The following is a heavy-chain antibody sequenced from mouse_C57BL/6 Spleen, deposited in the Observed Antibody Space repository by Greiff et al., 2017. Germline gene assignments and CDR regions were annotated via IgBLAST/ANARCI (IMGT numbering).Heavy chain of an antibody. J-gene: IGHJ2*01. V-gene: IGHV1-54*01. Sequence: QVQLKESGAELVRPGTSVKVSCKASGYAFTNYLIEWVKQRPGQGLEWIGVINPGSGGTNYNEKFKGKATLTADKSSSTAYMQLSSLTSEDSAVYFCARKAGYDYDYFDYWGQGTTLTVSS. CDR3: ARKAGYDYDYFDY. D-gene: IGHD2-4*01. CDR2: INPGSGGT. CDR1: GYAFTNYL.